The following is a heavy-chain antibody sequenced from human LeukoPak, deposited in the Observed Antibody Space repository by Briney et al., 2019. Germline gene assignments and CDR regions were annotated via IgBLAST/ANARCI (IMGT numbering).Heavy chain of an antibody. J-gene: IGHJ3*02. CDR1: GGSISSGDYY. CDR3: QGYGGSYYDAFDI. CDR2: IYYSGST. D-gene: IGHD1-26*01. V-gene: IGHV4-30-4*08. Sequence: SETLSLTCTVSGGSISSGDYYWSWIRQPPGKGLEWIGYIYYSGSTYYNPSLKSRVTISVDTSKNQCSLKLSSVTAADTAVYYCQGYGGSYYDAFDIWGQGTMVTVSS.